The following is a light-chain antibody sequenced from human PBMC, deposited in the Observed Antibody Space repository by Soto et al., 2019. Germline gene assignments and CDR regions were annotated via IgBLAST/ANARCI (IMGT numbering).Light chain of an antibody. CDR1: QAIRDD. CDR3: LQYHSSWT. CDR2: AAS. Sequence: AIQMTQSPSSLSASVGDRVSITCRASQAIRDDLGWYQKKPGKAPKLLIFAASRLERGVPSRFSGSGSGTDFTLTISSLQPEDFATYYCLQYHSSWTVGQGTKVDVK. V-gene: IGKV1-6*01. J-gene: IGKJ1*01.